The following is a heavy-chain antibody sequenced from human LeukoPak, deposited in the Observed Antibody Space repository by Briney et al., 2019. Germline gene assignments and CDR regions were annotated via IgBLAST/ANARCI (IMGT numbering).Heavy chain of an antibody. J-gene: IGHJ6*02. CDR2: INPSGGST. V-gene: IGHV1-46*01. CDR1: GGTFSSYA. D-gene: IGHD6-13*01. CDR3: AREPQHRIVAAGASGMDV. Sequence: ASVKVSCKASGGTFSSYAISWVRQAPGQGLEWMGIINPSGGSTSYAQKFQGRVTMTRDTSTSTVYMELSSLRSEDTAVYYCAREPQHRIVAAGASGMDVWGQGTTVTVSS.